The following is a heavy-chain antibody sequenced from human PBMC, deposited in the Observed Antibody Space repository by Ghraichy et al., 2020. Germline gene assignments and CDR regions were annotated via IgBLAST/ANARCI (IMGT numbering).Heavy chain of an antibody. J-gene: IGHJ6*02. CDR1: GFTFDDYA. Sequence: GGSLRLSCAASGFTFDDYAMHWVRQAPGKGLEWVSLISGDGGSTYYADSVKGRFTISRDNSKNSLYLQMNSLRTEDTALYYCAKDGCSNYLCYYYYGMDVWGQGTTVTVSS. D-gene: IGHD4-11*01. CDR2: ISGDGGST. CDR3: AKDGCSNYLCYYYYGMDV. V-gene: IGHV3-43*02.